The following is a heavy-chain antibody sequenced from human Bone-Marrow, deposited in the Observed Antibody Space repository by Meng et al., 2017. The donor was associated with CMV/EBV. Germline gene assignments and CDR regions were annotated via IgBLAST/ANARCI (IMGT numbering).Heavy chain of an antibody. Sequence: LSSAASGFTFSSYWMIWVRQAPGKGLEWVANIKKDGSENYYVDSVKGRFTISRDNAKNSLYLQMNSLRAEDTAVYYCARLGGGWYFDLWGRGTLVTVSS. V-gene: IGHV3-7*01. CDR1: GFTFSSYW. D-gene: IGHD3-10*01. CDR2: IKKDGSEN. J-gene: IGHJ2*01. CDR3: ARLGGGWYFDL.